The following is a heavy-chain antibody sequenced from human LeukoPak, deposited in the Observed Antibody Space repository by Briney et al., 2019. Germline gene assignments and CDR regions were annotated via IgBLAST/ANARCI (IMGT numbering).Heavy chain of an antibody. CDR2: IIGSAGNT. J-gene: IGHJ4*02. V-gene: IGHV3-23*01. D-gene: IGHD3-10*01. CDR3: AKYTSGTSYRGLDQ. Sequence: GGSLSLSCGASGLTVSSYGMSWVRQAPAKGLEWVSTIIGSAGNTYYADSVKGRFPISRDDSKNTVYLQMNSLRAEDTAVYSCAKYTSGTSYRGLDQWGQGTLVTVSS. CDR1: GLTVSSYG.